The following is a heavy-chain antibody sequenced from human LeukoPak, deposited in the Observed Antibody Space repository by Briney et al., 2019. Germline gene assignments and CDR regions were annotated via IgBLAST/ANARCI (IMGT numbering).Heavy chain of an antibody. CDR1: GFTVSSNY. Sequence: GGSLTLSCAASGFTVSSNYRNWVRQAPGKGLEWVSSIAGSSGYISYADSVKGRFTISRDNAKKSLYLQMTSPTAEDTAVYYCARDRGAYCGGDCYLGFDYWGRGTLVTVSS. CDR3: ARDRGAYCGGDCYLGFDY. V-gene: IGHV3-21*01. D-gene: IGHD2-21*02. CDR2: IAGSSGYI. J-gene: IGHJ4*01.